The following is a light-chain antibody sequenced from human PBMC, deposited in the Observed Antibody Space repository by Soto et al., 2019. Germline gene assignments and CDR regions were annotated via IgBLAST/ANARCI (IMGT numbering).Light chain of an antibody. CDR3: QHYDNWTLT. J-gene: IGKJ4*01. CDR2: DAS. CDR1: QSVSSY. Sequence: EIVLTQSPATLSLSPGERATISCRASQSVSSYLAWYQQKQGQAPRLLIYDASTRAAGVPARFTGSGSGTDFTLTISILETEDLAVDYCQHYDNWTLTFGGGTKVEIK. V-gene: IGKV3-11*01.